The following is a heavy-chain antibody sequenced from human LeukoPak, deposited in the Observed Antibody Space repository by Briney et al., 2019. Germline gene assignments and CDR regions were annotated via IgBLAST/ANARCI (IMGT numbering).Heavy chain of an antibody. J-gene: IGHJ1*01. CDR1: GFTFDDYG. CDR3: ARDSLPFYDSSGYYYFAEYFQH. CDR2: INWNGGSI. Sequence: GGSLRLSCAASGFTFDDYGMSWVRQAPGKGLEWVSGINWNGGSIGYADSVKGRFTISRDNAKNSLYLQMNSLRAEDTALYYCARDSLPFYDSSGYYYFAEYFQHWGQGTLVTVSS. D-gene: IGHD3-22*01. V-gene: IGHV3-20*04.